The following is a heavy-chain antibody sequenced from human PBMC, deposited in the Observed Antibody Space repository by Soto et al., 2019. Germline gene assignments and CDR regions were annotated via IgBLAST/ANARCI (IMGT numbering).Heavy chain of an antibody. CDR2: IYYSGST. J-gene: IGHJ6*03. CDR1: GGSISSYY. Sequence: SETLSLTCTVSGGSISSYYWSWIRQPPGKGLEWIGYIYYSGSTNYNPSLKSRVTISVDTSKNQFSLKLSSVTAADTAVYYCARVYGDYFSYHSYYMDVWGKGTTVTLSS. V-gene: IGHV4-59*01. D-gene: IGHD4-17*01. CDR3: ARVYGDYFSYHSYYMDV.